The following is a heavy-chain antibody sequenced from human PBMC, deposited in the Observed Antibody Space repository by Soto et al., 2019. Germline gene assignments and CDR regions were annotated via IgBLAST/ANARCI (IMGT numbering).Heavy chain of an antibody. CDR3: AREATKRHSYYYYYGMDV. CDR2: IYYSGST. V-gene: IGHV4-30-4*01. CDR1: GGSISSGDYY. Sequence: QVQLQESGPGLVKPSQTLSLTCTVSGGSISSGDYYWSWIRQPPGKGLEWIGYIYYSGSTYYNPSLKSRVTISVDTCKNQFSLKLSSVTAADTAVYYCAREATKRHSYYYYYGMDVWGQGTTVTVSS. J-gene: IGHJ6*02. D-gene: IGHD5-12*01.